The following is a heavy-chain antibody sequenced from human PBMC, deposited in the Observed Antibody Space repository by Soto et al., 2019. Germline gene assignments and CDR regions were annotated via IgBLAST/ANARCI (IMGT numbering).Heavy chain of an antibody. J-gene: IGHJ4*02. CDR3: GRDRGYSSFDY. CDR2: MKPDGGEI. CDR1: GFTFTNYW. V-gene: IGHV3-7*03. Sequence: GGSLRLSCVASGFTFTNYWMSWVRQPPGKGLEWVANMKPDGGEINYVDSVKGRFTISRDNAKNLMYPQMNSLSVEDTAVYYCGRDRGYSSFDYWGQGTPVTVSS. D-gene: IGHD4-4*01.